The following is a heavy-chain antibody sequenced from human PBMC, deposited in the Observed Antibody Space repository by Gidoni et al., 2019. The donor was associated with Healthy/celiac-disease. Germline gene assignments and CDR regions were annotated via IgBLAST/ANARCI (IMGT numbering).Heavy chain of an antibody. V-gene: IGHV3-15*01. CDR2: IKSKTDGGTT. CDR3: TTYLPGTLDY. Sequence: EVQLVESGGGLVKPGGSLRFSCASSGFPCSTAWMGWVRQAPGKGLEWVGRIKSKTDGGTTDYAAPVKGRFTISRDDSKNTLYLQMNSLKTEDTAVYYCTTYLPGTLDYWGQGTLVTVSS. D-gene: IGHD3-10*01. J-gene: IGHJ4*02. CDR1: GFPCSTAW.